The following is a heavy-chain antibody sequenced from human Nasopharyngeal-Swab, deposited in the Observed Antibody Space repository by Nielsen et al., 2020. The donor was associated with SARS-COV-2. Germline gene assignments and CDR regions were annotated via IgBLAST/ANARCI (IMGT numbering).Heavy chain of an antibody. CDR3: ARAGPNYGSGSSLAYYYGMDV. Sequence: ASVKVSCKASGYTFTRYAMHWVRQAPGQRLDWMGWINAGNGNTKYSQKFQGRVTITRDTSASTAYMELSSLRSEDTAVYYCARAGPNYGSGSSLAYYYGMDVWGQGTTVTVSS. V-gene: IGHV1-3*01. CDR2: INAGNGNT. CDR1: GYTFTRYA. J-gene: IGHJ6*01. D-gene: IGHD3-10*01.